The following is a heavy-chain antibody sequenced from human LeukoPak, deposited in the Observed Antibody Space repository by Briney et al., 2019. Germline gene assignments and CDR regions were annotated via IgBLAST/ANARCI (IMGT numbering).Heavy chain of an antibody. V-gene: IGHV3-48*01. J-gene: IGHJ3*02. CDR2: ISSSSSTI. D-gene: IGHD3-22*01. CDR3: AKDLTYDSSGYPSYDAFDI. Sequence: GGSLRLSCAASGFTFSSYSMNWVRQAPGKGLEWVSYISSSSSTIYYADSVKGRFTISRDNSKNTLYLQMNSLRAEDTAVYYCAKDLTYDSSGYPSYDAFDIWGQGTMVTVSS. CDR1: GFTFSSYS.